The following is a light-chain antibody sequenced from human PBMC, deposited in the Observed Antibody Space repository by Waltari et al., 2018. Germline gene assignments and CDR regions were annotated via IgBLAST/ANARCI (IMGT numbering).Light chain of an antibody. J-gene: IGLJ3*02. CDR1: ASNIGNNV. CDR3: AAWDDSLNGRWV. Sequence: QSVLTQPPSASGTPGQGVTISCSGGASNIGNNVVNWYQQVPGKAPKLLIYRSDPRPAGCPDRFSGSKSGTSASLAISGLQSEDEADYYCAAWDDSLNGRWVFGGGTKVTVL. V-gene: IGLV1-44*01. CDR2: RSD.